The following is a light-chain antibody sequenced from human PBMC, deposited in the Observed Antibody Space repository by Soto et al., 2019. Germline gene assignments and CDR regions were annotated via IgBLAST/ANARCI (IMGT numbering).Light chain of an antibody. Sequence: DIVLTQSPGTLSLSPWERATLSCRASQNVDSTYLAWYQQKPGQAPRLLIYGASNRATGVPDRFSGSGSGTDLTLTISRLEPEDFAVYFCQQYGSSSWTFGQGTKVDIK. V-gene: IGKV3-20*01. J-gene: IGKJ1*01. CDR1: QNVDSTY. CDR2: GAS. CDR3: QQYGSSSWT.